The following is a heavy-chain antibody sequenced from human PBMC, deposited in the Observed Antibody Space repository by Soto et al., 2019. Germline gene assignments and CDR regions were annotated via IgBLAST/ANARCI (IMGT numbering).Heavy chain of an antibody. CDR3: AKAGGAADGYFDY. CDR1: GFTFGNDA. CDR2: ISGSGGST. J-gene: IGHJ4*02. V-gene: IGHV3-23*01. D-gene: IGHD6-13*01. Sequence: GSLRRSCAASGFTFGNDAVGWVHQAPGKGLEWVSAISGSGGSTYYADSVKGRFTISRDNSKNTLYLQMNSLRAEDTAVYYCAKAGGAADGYFDYWGQGTLVTVSS.